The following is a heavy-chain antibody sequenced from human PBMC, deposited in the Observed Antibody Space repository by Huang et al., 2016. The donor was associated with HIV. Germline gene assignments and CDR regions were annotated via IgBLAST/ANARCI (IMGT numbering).Heavy chain of an antibody. Sequence: EVQLVESGGGLVQPGGSLRLSCAASGFSISSYWMHWVRQAPGKGVWWVSRINSDGSSTSYEDSVKGRFTISRDNAKNTLYLQMNSLRAEDTAVYYCARDPRIQSWLNFFDYWGQGTLVSVSS. CDR1: GFSISSYW. CDR3: ARDPRIQSWLNFFDY. V-gene: IGHV3-74*01. CDR2: INSDGSST. D-gene: IGHD3-22*01. J-gene: IGHJ4*02.